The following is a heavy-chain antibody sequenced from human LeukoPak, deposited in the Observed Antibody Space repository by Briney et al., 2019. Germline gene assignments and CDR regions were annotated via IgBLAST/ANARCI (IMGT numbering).Heavy chain of an antibody. CDR3: ARGPPNWGYDY. CDR2: MSPNSGDT. D-gene: IGHD7-27*01. Sequence: ASVKVSCKASGYTFTSYDFNWVRQATGQRPEWMGWMSPNSGDTGYAQKFQDRVTMTRNTSISTAYMELSSLRSDDTAVYYCARGPPNWGYDYWGQGTLVTVSS. CDR1: GYTFTSYD. J-gene: IGHJ4*02. V-gene: IGHV1-8*01.